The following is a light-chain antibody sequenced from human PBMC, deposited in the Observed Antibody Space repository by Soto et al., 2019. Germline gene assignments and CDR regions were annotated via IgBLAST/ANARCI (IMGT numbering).Light chain of an antibody. CDR1: QTISSW. CDR2: KAS. CDR3: QHHNSYSEA. Sequence: DIQMTQSPSTLSGSVGDRVTITCRASQTISSWLAWYQQKPGKAPKLLIYKASTLKTGVPSRFSGSGSGTEFTLTISSLQPEDFATYYCQHHNSYSEAFGQGTKVELK. V-gene: IGKV1-5*03. J-gene: IGKJ1*01.